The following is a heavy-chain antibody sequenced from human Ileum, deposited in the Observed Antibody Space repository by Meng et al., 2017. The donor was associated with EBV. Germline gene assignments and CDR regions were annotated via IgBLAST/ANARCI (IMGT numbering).Heavy chain of an antibody. Sequence: GLLRSSGPGPVKPSGTLSLPCAVSGGSISRSNWWSWVRQPPGKGLEWIGKIYHSGITIYNPSLKSRVTMSVDNSKNQFSLKLNSMTAADTAVYYCARDPTGGEDHQRVWGQGTLVTVSS. CDR2: IYHSGIT. V-gene: IGHV4-4*02. CDR1: GGSISRSNW. D-gene: IGHD1-14*01. CDR3: ARDPTGGEDHQRV. J-gene: IGHJ4*02.